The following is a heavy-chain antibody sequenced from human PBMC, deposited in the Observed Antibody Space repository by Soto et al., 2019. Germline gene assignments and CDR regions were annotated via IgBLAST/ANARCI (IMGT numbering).Heavy chain of an antibody. D-gene: IGHD6-19*01. CDR1: GYIFSTYV. CDR3: ARDWPVYSSGWYGWFDP. Sequence: QVQLVQSGAEVKKPGASVKVSCKASGYIFSTYVINWVRQAPGQRLEWMGWINAGNGNTKYSQSFQGRVTITRDTSASTAYMELSSLRSEDTAVYYCARDWPVYSSGWYGWFDPWGQGTLVTVSS. V-gene: IGHV1-3*01. CDR2: INAGNGNT. J-gene: IGHJ5*02.